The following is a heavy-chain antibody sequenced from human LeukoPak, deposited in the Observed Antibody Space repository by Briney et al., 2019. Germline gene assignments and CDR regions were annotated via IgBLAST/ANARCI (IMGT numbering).Heavy chain of an antibody. J-gene: IGHJ4*02. CDR1: GFTVSSNY. D-gene: IGHD6-13*01. CDR3: ARVTEYSTTWYPNLDY. Sequence: GGSLRLSCAASGFTVSSNYMSWVRQAPGKGLEWVSVIYSGGSTYYADSVKGRFTISRDNSKNTLYLQMNSLRAEDTAVYYCARVTEYSTTWYPNLDYWGQGTLVTVSS. CDR2: IYSGGST. V-gene: IGHV3-53*01.